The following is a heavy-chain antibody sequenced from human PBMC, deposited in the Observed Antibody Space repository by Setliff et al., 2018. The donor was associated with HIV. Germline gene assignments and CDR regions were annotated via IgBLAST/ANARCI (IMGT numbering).Heavy chain of an antibody. CDR2: IYHSGST. D-gene: IGHD3-3*01. CDR1: GGSITSSNW. V-gene: IGHV4-4*02. Sequence: PSETLSLTCAVSGGSITSSNWWSWVRQPPGKGLEWIGEIYHSGSTNYNPSLKSRLTISVDKSKNQFSLKLSSVTAADTAVYYCARSPTNTYYNFWSGYSYFDYWGQGTLVTVSS. CDR3: ARSPTNTYYNFWSGYSYFDY. J-gene: IGHJ4*02.